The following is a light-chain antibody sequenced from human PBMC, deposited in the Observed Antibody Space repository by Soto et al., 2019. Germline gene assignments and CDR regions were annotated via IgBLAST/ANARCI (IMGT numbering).Light chain of an antibody. CDR2: ATS. CDR1: QSIGNY. CDR3: QRRSSWPFT. V-gene: IGKV3-11*01. J-gene: IGKJ3*01. Sequence: IVMTQSPATLSLSPWEGATLSCRASQSIGNYLAWYQQKPGQAPRLLIYATSNRATGIPARFSGSGSGTDFTLTISSLEPEDFAVYYCQRRSSWPFTFGPGTKWIS.